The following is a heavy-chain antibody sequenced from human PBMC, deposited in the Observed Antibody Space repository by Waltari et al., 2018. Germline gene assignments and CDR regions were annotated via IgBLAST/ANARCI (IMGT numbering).Heavy chain of an antibody. CDR2: INHSGST. D-gene: IGHD6-13*01. J-gene: IGHJ3*02. V-gene: IGHV4-34*01. Sequence: QVQLQQWGAGLLKPSETLSLTCAVYGGSFSGYYWSWIRQPPGKGLEWIGEINHSGSTNYNPSLKIRVTISVDTSKNQFSLKLSSVTAADTAVYYCASKRGGYSSSWYAFDIWGQGTMVTVSS. CDR1: GGSFSGYY. CDR3: ASKRGGYSSSWYAFDI.